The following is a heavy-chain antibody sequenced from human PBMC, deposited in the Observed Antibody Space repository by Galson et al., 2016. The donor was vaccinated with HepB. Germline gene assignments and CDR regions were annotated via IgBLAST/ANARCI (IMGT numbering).Heavy chain of an antibody. CDR1: GGSISSGGYY. Sequence: TLSLTCTVSGGSISSGGYYWSWIRQHPGKGLEWIGYIYYSGSTYYNPSLKGRVTISVDTSNNQFSLKLISVTAADTAVYYCARGGSPLHLWFSAFDIWGQGTMVTVSS. CDR3: ARGGSPLHLWFSAFDI. D-gene: IGHD5-18*01. V-gene: IGHV4-31*03. CDR2: IYYSGST. J-gene: IGHJ3*02.